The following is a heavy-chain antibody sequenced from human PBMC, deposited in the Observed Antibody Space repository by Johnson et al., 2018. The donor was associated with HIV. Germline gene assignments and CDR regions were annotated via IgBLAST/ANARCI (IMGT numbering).Heavy chain of an antibody. Sequence: LLVESGGGVVQPGGSLRLSCAASGFPFSSYGMHWVRQAPGKGLEWVAFIRYDGSNKYYADSVKGRFTISRDNSKNTLYLQINSLRPEDTAVYYCARLPSGYSRDDLDIWGQGTMVTVSS. CDR2: IRYDGSNK. V-gene: IGHV3-30*02. CDR1: GFPFSSYG. D-gene: IGHD5-18*01. CDR3: ARLPSGYSRDDLDI. J-gene: IGHJ3*02.